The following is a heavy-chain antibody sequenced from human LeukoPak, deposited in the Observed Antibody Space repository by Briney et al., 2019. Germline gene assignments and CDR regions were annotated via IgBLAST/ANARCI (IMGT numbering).Heavy chain of an antibody. CDR1: GFTFSSYA. D-gene: IGHD2-2*01. CDR3: AANRRGEYQLLACDY. Sequence: RSGGSLRLSCAASGFTFSSYAMSWVRQAPGKGLEWVSAISGSGGSTYYADSVKGRFTISRDNSKNTLYLQMNSLRAEDTAVYYCAANRRGEYQLLACDYWGQGTLVTVSS. CDR2: ISGSGGST. V-gene: IGHV3-23*01. J-gene: IGHJ4*02.